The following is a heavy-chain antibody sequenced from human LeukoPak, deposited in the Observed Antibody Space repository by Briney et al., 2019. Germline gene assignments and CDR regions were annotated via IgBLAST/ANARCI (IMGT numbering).Heavy chain of an antibody. J-gene: IGHJ4*02. CDR2: IYHNGST. CDR3: ASHDISSAY. D-gene: IGHD3-9*01. Sequence: PSQTLSLTCAVSGGSISSGGYSWSWIRQPPGKGLEWIGYIYHNGSTYYNPSLKSRVTISVDRSKNQFSLKLSSVTAADTAVYYCASHDISSAYWGQGTLVTVSS. V-gene: IGHV4-30-2*01. CDR1: GGSISSGGYS.